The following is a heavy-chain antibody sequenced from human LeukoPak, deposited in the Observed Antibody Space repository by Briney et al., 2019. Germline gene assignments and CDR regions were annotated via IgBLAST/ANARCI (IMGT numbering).Heavy chain of an antibody. V-gene: IGHV4-61*02. CDR1: GGSISSGSYY. Sequence: SETLSLTCTVSGGSISSGSYYWSWIRQPAGKGLEWIGRIYTSGSTNYNPSLKSRVTISVDTSKNQFSLKLSSVTAADTAVYYCASIPPYGSVDYWGQGTLVTVSS. CDR3: ASIPPYGSVDY. J-gene: IGHJ4*02. CDR2: IYTSGST. D-gene: IGHD3-16*01.